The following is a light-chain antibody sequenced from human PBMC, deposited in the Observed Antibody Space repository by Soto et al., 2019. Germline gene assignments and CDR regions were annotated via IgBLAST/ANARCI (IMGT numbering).Light chain of an antibody. CDR1: NIGSKS. Sequence: ELTQPPSVSVAPGKTARITCGGNNIGSKSVHWYQQKPGQAPVLVIYYDSDRPSGIPERFSGSNSGNTATLTISRVEAGDEADYYCQVWDSSSDHRVFGGGTKLTVL. CDR3: QVWDSSSDHRV. V-gene: IGLV3-21*04. J-gene: IGLJ3*02. CDR2: YDS.